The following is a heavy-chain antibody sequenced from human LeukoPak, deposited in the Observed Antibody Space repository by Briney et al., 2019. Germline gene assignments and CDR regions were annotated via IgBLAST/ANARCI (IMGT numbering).Heavy chain of an antibody. CDR3: AKDPENNVYGDGPFDY. CDR2: IRNDGTHE. V-gene: IGHV3-30*02. D-gene: IGHD5-24*01. J-gene: IGHJ4*02. CDR1: GFTFNIFG. Sequence: GGSLRLSCTASGFTFNIFGMYWVRQAPGKGLEWVAFIRNDGTHEKYGDSVKGRFTISRDNSKNTLYLLMNSLRGEDTAIYYCAKDPENNVYGDGPFDYGGQETLVSVSS.